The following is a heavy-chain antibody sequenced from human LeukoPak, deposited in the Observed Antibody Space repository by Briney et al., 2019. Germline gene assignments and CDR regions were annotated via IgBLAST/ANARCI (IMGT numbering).Heavy chain of an antibody. J-gene: IGHJ4*02. D-gene: IGHD3-10*01. V-gene: IGHV4-30-4*08. Sequence: SQTLSLTCSVSGDSISSRDYYWSWLRQPPGKGLEWIGYIYYSGSTSYNPSLKSRVTISVDTSKNQFSLRLSSVTAADTAVYHCARHYVFVVGGSSFDFWGRGTLVTVSS. CDR3: ARHYVFVVGGSSFDF. CDR2: IYYSGST. CDR1: GDSISSRDYY.